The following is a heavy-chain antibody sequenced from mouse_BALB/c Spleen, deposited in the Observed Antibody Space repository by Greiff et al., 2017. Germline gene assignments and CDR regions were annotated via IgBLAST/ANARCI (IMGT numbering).Heavy chain of an antibody. V-gene: IGHV1S22*01. CDR1: GYTFTSYW. CDR3: TRYGSRGAWFAY. Sequence: LQQPGSELVRPGASVKLSCKASGYTFTSYWMHWVKQRPGQGLEWIGNIYPGSGSTNYDEKFKSKATLTVDTSSSTAYMQLSSLTSEDSAVYYCTRYGSRGAWFAYWGQGTLVTVSA. J-gene: IGHJ3*01. D-gene: IGHD1-1*01. CDR2: IYPGSGST.